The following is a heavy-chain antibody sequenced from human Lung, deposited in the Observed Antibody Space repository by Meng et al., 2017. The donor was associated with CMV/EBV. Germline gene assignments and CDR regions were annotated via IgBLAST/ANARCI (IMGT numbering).Heavy chain of an antibody. CDR2: ISTSGSTM. J-gene: IGHJ4*02. CDR1: GFTFSNYA. Sequence: GGSLRLSCAASGFTFSNYAMNWVRQAPGQGLEGVSYISTSGSTMYYAYSVKGRFTVSRDNATSSLYLQMNSLRAEDTAVDDCAINGQKTGTPANYGGQGTXVTVSS. CDR3: AINGQKTGTPANY. D-gene: IGHD1-1*01. V-gene: IGHV3-48*03.